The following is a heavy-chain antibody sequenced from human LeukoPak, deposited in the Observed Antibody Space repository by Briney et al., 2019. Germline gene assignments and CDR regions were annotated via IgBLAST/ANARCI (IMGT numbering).Heavy chain of an antibody. CDR3: ARPRDFWSGYYYSWFDP. CDR2: INPNSGGT. CDR1: GYTFTGYY. J-gene: IGHJ5*02. Sequence: ASVKVSCKASGYTFTGYYIHWVRQAPGQGLEWMGWINPNSGGTNYAQKFQGRVTMTRDTSISTAHMELSRLRSDDTAVYYCARPRDFWSGYYYSWFDPWGQGTLVTVSS. D-gene: IGHD3-3*01. V-gene: IGHV1-2*02.